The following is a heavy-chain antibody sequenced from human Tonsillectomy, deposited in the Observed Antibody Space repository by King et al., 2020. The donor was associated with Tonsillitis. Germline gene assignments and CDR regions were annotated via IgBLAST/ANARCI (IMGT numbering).Heavy chain of an antibody. CDR3: AGVSPVRGLQNWFDP. CDR2: IYRSGTT. CDR1: GYSISRGYY. Sequence: QLQESGPGLVKPSETLSLTCAVSGYSISRGYYWGWMRQPPGKGLEWIGNIYRSGTTDYNPSLKSRVTISVDTSKNQFSLKLTSVTAADTAVYYCAGVSPVRGLQNWFDPWGQGTLVTVSS. D-gene: IGHD3-10*01. V-gene: IGHV4-38-2*01. J-gene: IGHJ5*02.